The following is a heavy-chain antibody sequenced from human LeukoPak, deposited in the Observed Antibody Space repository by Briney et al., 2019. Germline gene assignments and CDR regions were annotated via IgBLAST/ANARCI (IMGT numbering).Heavy chain of an antibody. V-gene: IGHV4-30-4*01. CDR2: IYYSGST. Sequence: SETLTLTCTVSGGSISSGDYYWSWIRQPPGKGLVWIVYIYYSGSTYYNPSLKSRVTISVDTSKNQFSLKLSSLTAADTAVYYCAARSVVPAATSFDYWGQGTLVTVSS. CDR1: GGSISSGDYY. J-gene: IGHJ4*02. D-gene: IGHD2-2*01. CDR3: AARSVVPAATSFDY.